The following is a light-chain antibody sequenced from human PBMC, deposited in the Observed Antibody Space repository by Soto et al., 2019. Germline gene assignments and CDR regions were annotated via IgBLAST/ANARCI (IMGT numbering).Light chain of an antibody. CDR1: SSDVGGYKY. V-gene: IGLV2-14*01. Sequence: QSALTQPASVSGSTGQSISISCTGTSSDVGGYKYVSWYQQHPGKAPKLVIYEVGNRPSGVSHRFSGSKSGNTASLTISGLQAEDEAHYYCSSYTTSSTRVFGTGTKLTVL. J-gene: IGLJ1*01. CDR2: EVG. CDR3: SSYTTSSTRV.